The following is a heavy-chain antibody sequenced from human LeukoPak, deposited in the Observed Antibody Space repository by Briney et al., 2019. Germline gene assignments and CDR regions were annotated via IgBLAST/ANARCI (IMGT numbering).Heavy chain of an antibody. CDR3: ARLVVTAPQYHYYMDV. CDR2: INHIGTT. CDR1: GGSFNGYY. D-gene: IGHD2-21*02. Sequence: PSETLSLTCNVSGGSFNGYYWTWIRQPPGKGLEWIAEINHIGTTNHNPSLKSRVTVPTDTSKKQFFLKLTSVTAADTALYYCARLVVTAPQYHYYMDVWGEGTTVTVSS. J-gene: IGHJ6*03. V-gene: IGHV4-34*01.